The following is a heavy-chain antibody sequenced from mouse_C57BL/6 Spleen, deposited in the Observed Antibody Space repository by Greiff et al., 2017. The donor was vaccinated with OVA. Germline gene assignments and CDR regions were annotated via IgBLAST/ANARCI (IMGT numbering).Heavy chain of an antibody. CDR1: GYTFTSYW. J-gene: IGHJ4*01. V-gene: IGHV1-55*01. CDR3: ARFITTVVAPYYAMDY. D-gene: IGHD1-1*01. Sequence: QDQLQQPGAELVKPGASVKMSCKASGYTFTSYWITWVKQRPGQGLEWIGDIYPGSGSTNYNEKFKSKATLTVDTSSSTAYMQLSSLTSEDSAVYYCARFITTVVAPYYAMDYWGQGTSVTVSS. CDR2: IYPGSGST.